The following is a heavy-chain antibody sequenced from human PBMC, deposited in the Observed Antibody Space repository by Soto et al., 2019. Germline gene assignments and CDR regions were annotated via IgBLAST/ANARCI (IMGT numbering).Heavy chain of an antibody. V-gene: IGHV4-59*08. CDR1: GGSISSYY. J-gene: IGHJ3*02. CDR2: IYYSGST. Sequence: SETLSLTCPVAGGSISSYYWSWIRQPPGKGLEWIGYIYYSGSTNYNPSLKSRVTISVDTSKNQFSLKLSSVTAADTAVYYCARQYGPGAFDIWGQGTMVTVSS. D-gene: IGHD4-17*01. CDR3: ARQYGPGAFDI.